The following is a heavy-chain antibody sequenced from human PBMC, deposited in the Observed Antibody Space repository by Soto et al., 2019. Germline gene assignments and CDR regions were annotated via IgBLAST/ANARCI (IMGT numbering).Heavy chain of an antibody. CDR2: IHHSGTI. J-gene: IGHJ6*02. CDR1: GGSLGGDY. D-gene: IGHD2-21*02. CDR3: ARADRTLVTSYSLDV. V-gene: IGHV4-34*01. Sequence: SETLSLPCAVYGGSLGGDYWTWIRQAPGKGLEWIGEIHHSGTINFDPSLRSRLTISLDTSKKEFSLKLSSVTEADTATYYCARADRTLVTSYSLDVWGQGTTVTVSS.